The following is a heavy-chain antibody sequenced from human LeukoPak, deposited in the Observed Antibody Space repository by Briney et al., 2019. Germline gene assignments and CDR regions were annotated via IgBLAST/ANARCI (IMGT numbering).Heavy chain of an antibody. J-gene: IGHJ4*02. V-gene: IGHV3-30*03. D-gene: IGHD2-15*01. CDR3: AREIVVVVAEHFDY. CDR2: ISYDGSNK. CDR1: GFTFSSYG. Sequence: GRSLRLSCAASGFTFSSYGMHWVRQAPGKGLEWVAVISYDGSNKYYADSVKGRFTISRDNSKNTLYLQMNSLRAEDTAVYYCAREIVVVVAEHFDYWGQGTLVTVSS.